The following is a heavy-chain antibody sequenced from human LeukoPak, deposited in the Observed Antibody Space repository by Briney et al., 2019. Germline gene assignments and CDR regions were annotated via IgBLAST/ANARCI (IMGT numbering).Heavy chain of an antibody. CDR2: ITWNSDSV. CDR3: AKDNPYHYDSSGYYAAGYFDL. J-gene: IGHJ2*01. CDR1: GFKFNDYA. V-gene: IGHV3-9*01. Sequence: GGSLRLSCSASGFKFNDYAMHWVRQGPGKGLEWVSGITWNSDSVVYADSVKGRFVISRDNAKNSLYLQMNSLRVEDTALYFCAKDNPYHYDSSGYYAAGYFDLWGRGTLVTVSS. D-gene: IGHD3-22*01.